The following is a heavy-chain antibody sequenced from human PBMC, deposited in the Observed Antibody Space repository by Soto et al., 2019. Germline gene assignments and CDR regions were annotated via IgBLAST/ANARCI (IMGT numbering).Heavy chain of an antibody. V-gene: IGHV4-4*02. D-gene: IGHD5-18*01. J-gene: IGHJ4*02. CDR1: GGSISSSNW. Sequence: SETLSLTCAVSGGSISSSNWWSWVRQPPGKGLEWIGEIYHSGSTNYNPSLKSRVTISVDKSKNQFSLKLSSVTAADTAVYYCAREEGNRYYCFDYWGQGTLVTVSS. CDR2: IYHSGST. CDR3: AREEGNRYYCFDY.